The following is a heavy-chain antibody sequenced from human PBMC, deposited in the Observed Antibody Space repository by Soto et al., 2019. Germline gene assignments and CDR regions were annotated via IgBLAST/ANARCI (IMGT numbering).Heavy chain of an antibody. V-gene: IGHV3-53*01. CDR2: IYSGGST. J-gene: IGHJ3*02. CDR1: GFTVSSNY. CDR3: ARGMVWAARRAFDI. D-gene: IGHD6-6*01. Sequence: LRLSCAAPGFTVSSNYMSWVRQAPGKGLEWVSVIYSGGSTYYADSVKGRFTISRDNSKNTLYLQMNSLRAEDTAVYYCARGMVWAARRAFDIWGQGTMVTVSS.